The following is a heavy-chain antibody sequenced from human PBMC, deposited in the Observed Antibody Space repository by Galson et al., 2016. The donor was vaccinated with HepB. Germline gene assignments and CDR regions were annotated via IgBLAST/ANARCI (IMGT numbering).Heavy chain of an antibody. D-gene: IGHD1-1*01. V-gene: IGHV1-18*01. Sequence: SVKVSCKASGYIFTRNGISWVRQAPGQGLEWLGWISTNSGSTNYAQKVQDRTTMTTDTSTRTVYMELRSLTSDDTAVYYCARDANWNLDYWGQGHLVTVSS. CDR3: ARDANWNLDY. CDR1: GYIFTRNG. CDR2: ISTNSGST. J-gene: IGHJ4*02.